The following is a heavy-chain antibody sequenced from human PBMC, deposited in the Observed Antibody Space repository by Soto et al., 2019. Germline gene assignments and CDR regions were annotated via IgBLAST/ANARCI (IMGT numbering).Heavy chain of an antibody. J-gene: IGHJ5*02. CDR2: ISSSGNTI. CDR3: ARITIFGVVIAKIDP. Sequence: GGSLRLSCAASGFTFSDYYMSWIRQAPGKGLEWVSYISSSGNTIYYADSVKGRFTISRDNAKNSLYLQMNSLRAEDTAVYYCARITIFGVVIAKIDPWGQGTLVTVSS. D-gene: IGHD3-3*01. CDR1: GFTFSDYY. V-gene: IGHV3-11*01.